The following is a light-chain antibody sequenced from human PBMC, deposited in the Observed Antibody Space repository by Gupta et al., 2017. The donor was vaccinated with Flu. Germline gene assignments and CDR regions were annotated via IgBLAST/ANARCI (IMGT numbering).Light chain of an antibody. V-gene: IGLV7-43*01. CDR2: SPF. Sequence: HTVVSEEPSLTLSPGGTVTLAWGSNTGPVASHFYLNWFQQQPGQAPLPLLFSPFNTHSWTPARFSVSLMAGKAALTLSDVEPEDEADYYCLLYFRGVGVFGGGTKLTVL. CDR3: LLYFRGVGV. CDR1: TGPVASHFY. J-gene: IGLJ3*02.